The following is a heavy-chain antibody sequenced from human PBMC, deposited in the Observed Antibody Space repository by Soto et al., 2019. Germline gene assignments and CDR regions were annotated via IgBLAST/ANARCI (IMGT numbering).Heavy chain of an antibody. CDR2: TYYSGGT. J-gene: IGHJ6*03. V-gene: IGHV4-59*01. CDR3: ARERDRGGYYYYMDV. CDR1: GGSISSYY. Sequence: PSETLSLTCTFSGGSISSYYWIWIRQPPGKGLEWIGYTYYSGGTNYNPSLKSRVTISVDTSKNQFSLKLSSVTAADTAVYYCARERDRGGYYYYMDVWGKGTTVTVSS. D-gene: IGHD3-10*01.